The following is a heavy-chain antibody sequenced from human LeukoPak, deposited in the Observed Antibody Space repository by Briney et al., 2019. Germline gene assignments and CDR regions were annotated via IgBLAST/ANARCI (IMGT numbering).Heavy chain of an antibody. CDR2: INPNSGGT. D-gene: IGHD3-3*01. Sequence: ASVKVSCKASGYTFTGYYMHWVRQAPGQGLEWMGWINPNSGGTNYAQKFQGRVTMTRDTSISTAYMELSRLRPDDTAVYYCARDGDTYYDFWSGFSNWFDPWGQGTLVTVSS. V-gene: IGHV1-2*02. CDR3: ARDGDTYYDFWSGFSNWFDP. J-gene: IGHJ5*02. CDR1: GYTFTGYY.